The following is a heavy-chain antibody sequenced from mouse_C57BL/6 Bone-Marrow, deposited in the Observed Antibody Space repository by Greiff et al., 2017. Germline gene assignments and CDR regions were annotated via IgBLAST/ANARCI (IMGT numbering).Heavy chain of an antibody. Sequence: VKLQQSGAELVRPGASVKLSCKASGYTFTDYYINWVQQRPGQGLEWIARIYPGSGNTYYNEKFKGKATLTAEKSSSTAYMQLSSLTSEDSAVYFCARLTYYDYDETEAWFAYWGQGTLVTVSA. D-gene: IGHD2-4*01. CDR3: ARLTYYDYDETEAWFAY. CDR2: IYPGSGNT. J-gene: IGHJ3*01. V-gene: IGHV1-76*01. CDR1: GYTFTDYY.